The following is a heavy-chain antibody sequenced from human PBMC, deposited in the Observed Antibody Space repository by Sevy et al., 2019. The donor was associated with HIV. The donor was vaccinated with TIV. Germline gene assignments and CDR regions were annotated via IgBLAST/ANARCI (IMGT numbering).Heavy chain of an antibody. D-gene: IGHD2-8*01. CDR1: GDSVTTNTYF. CDR2: MSNSGST. Sequence: SETLSLTCTVSGDSVTTNTYFWGWIRQPPGKGLEWLGSMSNSGSTYYNPSLKSRVTISIDTSKNQFSLRLTSVTAADTAGYYWAGETKGDQGLMQWFDSWGQGTLVTGSS. J-gene: IGHJ5*01. V-gene: IGHV4-39*02. CDR3: AGETKGDQGLMQWFDS.